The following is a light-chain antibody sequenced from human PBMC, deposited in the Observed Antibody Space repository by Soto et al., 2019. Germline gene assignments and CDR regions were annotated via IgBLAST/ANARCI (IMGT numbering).Light chain of an antibody. CDR3: SSYTSSSTSYV. CDR2: EVS. CDR1: SSDVGGYNY. V-gene: IGLV2-14*01. Sequence: QSALTQPASVSGSPGQSITISFTGTSSDVGGYNYVSWYQQHPGKAPKLMIYEVSNRPLGVSNRFSGSKSGNTASLTISGLQAEDEADYFCSSYTSSSTSYVFGTGTKVTVL. J-gene: IGLJ1*01.